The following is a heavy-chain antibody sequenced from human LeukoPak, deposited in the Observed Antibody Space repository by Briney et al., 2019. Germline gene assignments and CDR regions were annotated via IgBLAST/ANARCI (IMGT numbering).Heavy chain of an antibody. D-gene: IGHD5-24*01. Sequence: SQTLSLTCTVSGGSISSGGYYWSWIRQPPGKGLEWIGYIYYSGSTNYNPSLKSRVTISVDTSKNQFSLKLSSVTAADTAVYYCARGLEMATIHFDYWGQGTLVTVSS. J-gene: IGHJ4*02. V-gene: IGHV4-61*08. CDR3: ARGLEMATIHFDY. CDR1: GGSISSGGYY. CDR2: IYYSGST.